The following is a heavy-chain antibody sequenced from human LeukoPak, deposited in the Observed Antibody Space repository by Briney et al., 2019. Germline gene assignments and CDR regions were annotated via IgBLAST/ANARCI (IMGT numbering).Heavy chain of an antibody. CDR3: VRISGGYWGYDY. CDR1: GFTFSDHY. J-gene: IGHJ4*02. V-gene: IGHV3-72*01. D-gene: IGHD1-26*01. CDR2: SGNKTNSYTT. Sequence: PGGSLRLSCAASGFTFSDHYMDWVRQAPGKGLEWVGRSGNKTNSYTTQYAASVKGRFTISRDDSRNSLYLQMNSLQTEDTAVYYCVRISGGYWGYDYWGQGSLVTVSS.